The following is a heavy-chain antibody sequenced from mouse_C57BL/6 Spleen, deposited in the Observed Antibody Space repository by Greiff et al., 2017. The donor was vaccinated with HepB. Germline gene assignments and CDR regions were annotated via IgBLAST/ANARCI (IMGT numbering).Heavy chain of an antibody. CDR3: ARRDYGSSGGDY. D-gene: IGHD1-1*01. V-gene: IGHV1-55*01. Sequence: VQLQQSGAELVKPGASVKMSCKASGYTFTSYWITWVKQRPGQGLEWIGDIYPGSGSTNYNEKFKSKATLTVDTSSSTAYMQLSSLTSEDSAVYYCARRDYGSSGGDYWGQGTTLTVSS. J-gene: IGHJ2*01. CDR1: GYTFTSYW. CDR2: IYPGSGST.